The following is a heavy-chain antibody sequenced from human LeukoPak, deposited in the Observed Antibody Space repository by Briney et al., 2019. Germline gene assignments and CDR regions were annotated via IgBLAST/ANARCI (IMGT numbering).Heavy chain of an antibody. CDR3: AKSDRGDIRDGHY. D-gene: IGHD3-16*02. Sequence: GGSLRLSCAASGFTFSSYSMNWVRQAPGKGLEWVSAISGSGGSTYYADSVKGRFTISRDNSKNTLYLQMNSLRAEDTAVYYCAKSDRGDIRDGHYWGQGTLVTVSS. J-gene: IGHJ4*02. CDR2: ISGSGGST. V-gene: IGHV3-23*01. CDR1: GFTFSSYS.